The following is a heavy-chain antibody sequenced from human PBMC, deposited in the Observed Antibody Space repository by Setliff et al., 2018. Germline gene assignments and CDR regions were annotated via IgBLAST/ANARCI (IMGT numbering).Heavy chain of an antibody. D-gene: IGHD5-12*01. CDR3: VRGPGPSVVVAIPFDH. V-gene: IGHV1-69*06. CDR2: TIPNFGTT. J-gene: IGHJ4*02. CDR1: GGTFSSYG. Sequence: SVKVSCKASGGTFSSYGISWVRQAPGQGLEWLGGTIPNFGTTNYARKFQGRVTLTADTSTTTAYLELASLRDDDTAVYYCVRGPGPSVVVAIPFDHWGQGSLVTVSS.